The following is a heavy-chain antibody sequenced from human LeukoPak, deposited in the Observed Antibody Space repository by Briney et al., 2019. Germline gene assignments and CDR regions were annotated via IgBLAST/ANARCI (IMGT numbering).Heavy chain of an antibody. CDR1: GFTFKNFG. D-gene: IGHD2/OR15-2a*01. V-gene: IGHV3-23*01. CDR3: ARAISQFVIGGAAE. CDR2: SDGSGRLT. J-gene: IGHJ4*02. Sequence: GGSLRLSCAASGFTFKNFGMSWVRQAPGRGLEWVSSSDGSGRLTYYDDSVKGRFTIARDNSKDTLYLEMDSLRAEDSAVYYCARAISQFVIGGAAEWGQGTQVTVSS.